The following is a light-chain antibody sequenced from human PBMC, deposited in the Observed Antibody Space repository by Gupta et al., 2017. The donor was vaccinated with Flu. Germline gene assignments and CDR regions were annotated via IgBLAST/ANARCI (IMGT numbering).Light chain of an antibody. CDR1: QSVNTD. CDR2: GTS. CDR3: QQYNTWPET. J-gene: IGKJ1*01. Sequence: EIVMTQSPATLSVAPGERATLSCRASQSVNTDLAWYQQKPGQAPRLLVYGTSTRATDVPARFSGSGSGTEFTLTISSLLSEDFAIYYCQQYNTWPETFGQGTKVEIK. V-gene: IGKV3-15*01.